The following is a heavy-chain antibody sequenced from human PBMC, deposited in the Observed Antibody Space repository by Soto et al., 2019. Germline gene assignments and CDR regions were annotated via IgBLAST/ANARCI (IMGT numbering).Heavy chain of an antibody. D-gene: IGHD1-7*01. J-gene: IGHJ5*02. CDR3: ARDRGWNYEDWFDP. V-gene: IGHV1-2*02. CDR2: INPNSGGT. CDR1: GYTFTGYY. Sequence: ASVKVSCKASGYTFTGYYMHWVRQAPGQGLEWMGWINPNSGGTNYAQKFQGRVTMTRDTSISTAYMELSRLRSDDTAVYYCARDRGWNYEDWFDPWGQGTLVTVSS.